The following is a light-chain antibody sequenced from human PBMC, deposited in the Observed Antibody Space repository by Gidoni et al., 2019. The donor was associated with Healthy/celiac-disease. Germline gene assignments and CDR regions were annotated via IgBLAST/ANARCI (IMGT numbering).Light chain of an antibody. CDR3: QQYKSPRGT. CDR1: QSISSW. Sequence: DIQMTQSPSTLSASVGDRVTITCRASQSISSWLAWYQQKPGKAPKLLIYKASSLESGVPSRFSGSGSGTEFTLTISSLQPDDFATYYCQQYKSPRGTFGQXTRLEIK. CDR2: KAS. J-gene: IGKJ5*01. V-gene: IGKV1-5*03.